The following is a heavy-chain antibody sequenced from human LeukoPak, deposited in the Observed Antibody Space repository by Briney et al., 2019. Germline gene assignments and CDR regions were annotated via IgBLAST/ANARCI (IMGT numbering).Heavy chain of an antibody. CDR1: GGSISSGSYY. J-gene: IGHJ4*02. D-gene: IGHD6-13*01. CDR3: AAGLAAQY. CDR2: IYTSGST. V-gene: IGHV4-61*02. Sequence: SETLSLTCTVSGGSISSGSYYWSWIRQPAGKGLEWIGRIYTSGSTNYNPSLKSRVTISVDTSKNQFSLKLSSVTAADTAVYYCAAGLAAQYWGQGTLVTVSS.